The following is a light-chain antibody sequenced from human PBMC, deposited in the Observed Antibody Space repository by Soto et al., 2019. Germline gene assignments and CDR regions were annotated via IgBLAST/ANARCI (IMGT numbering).Light chain of an antibody. J-gene: IGKJ1*01. V-gene: IGKV2-28*01. Sequence: DIVMTQSPLSLPVTPGEPACISCMSSHSLLHSNGYNYLDWYLQKPGQSPQLLIYLGSNRSSGVPDRFSGSGSGTDFTLKISRVEAEDVGVYYCMQALQTPWTFGQGTKVDIK. CDR1: HSLLHSNGYNY. CDR3: MQALQTPWT. CDR2: LGS.